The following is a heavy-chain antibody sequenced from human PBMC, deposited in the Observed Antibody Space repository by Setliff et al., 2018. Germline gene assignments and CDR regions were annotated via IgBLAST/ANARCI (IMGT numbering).Heavy chain of an antibody. CDR2: ISWNGGIT. J-gene: IGHJ6*02. Sequence: GESLKISCAASQFTFDDYGMAWVRQAPGKGLEWVSGISWNGGITGYGDSVKGRFTVSRDNAENSLYLQMNRLRDEDTAVYFCARIKPFAMDVWGQGTTVTVSS. V-gene: IGHV3-20*04. CDR1: QFTFDDYG. CDR3: ARIKPFAMDV.